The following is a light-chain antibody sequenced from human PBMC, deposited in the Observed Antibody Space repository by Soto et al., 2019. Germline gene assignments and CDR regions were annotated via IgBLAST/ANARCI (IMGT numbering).Light chain of an antibody. Sequence: QSALTQPASVSGSPGQSITISCTGSSKDVGSYNLVSWYQRHPGRAPKLMIYEGNKRPSDVSDRFPASKSGNTASLTISGLQAEDEADYYCCSYVGGNIYVFGTGTKVTVL. V-gene: IGLV2-23*01. CDR1: SKDVGSYNL. J-gene: IGLJ1*01. CDR3: CSYVGGNIYV. CDR2: EGN.